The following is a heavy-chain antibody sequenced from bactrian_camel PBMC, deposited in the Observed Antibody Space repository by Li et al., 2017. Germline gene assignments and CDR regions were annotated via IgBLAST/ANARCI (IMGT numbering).Heavy chain of an antibody. CDR3: ATRTDCGWGSTAFLLKVVYQI. D-gene: IGHD3*01. CDR1: GYTYSAHC. J-gene: IGHJ4*01. Sequence: HVQLVESGGGSVQAGGSLRLSCAFSGYTYSAHCMGWFRQAPGKEREGVAVIAGSGSTGYADSVKGRFTIFQDTAKNTVVLQLNDLRPEVTGTYYCATRTDCGWGSTAFLLKVVYQIWGQGTQVTVS. CDR2: IAGSGST. V-gene: IGHV3S53*01.